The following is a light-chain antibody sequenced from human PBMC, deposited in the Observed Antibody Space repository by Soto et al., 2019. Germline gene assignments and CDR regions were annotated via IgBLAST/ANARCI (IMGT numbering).Light chain of an antibody. Sequence: EIVMTQSPATLSVSPGERATLSCRASQSVNIYLAWYQQKPGQAPRLLIFGASYRATGIPARFSGSGSGTEFNLTISSLQSEDLAVYFCQQYDDWLRLTFGGGTKVDI. J-gene: IGKJ4*02. CDR2: GAS. CDR1: QSVNIY. CDR3: QQYDDWLRLT. V-gene: IGKV3D-15*01.